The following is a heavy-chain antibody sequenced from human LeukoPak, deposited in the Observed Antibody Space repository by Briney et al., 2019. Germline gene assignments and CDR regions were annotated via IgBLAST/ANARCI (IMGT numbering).Heavy chain of an antibody. J-gene: IGHJ5*02. CDR1: GGSISSYY. Sequence: SETLSLTCTVSGGSISSYYWSWMRQPPGKSLEWIGEINHSGSTNYNPSLKSRVTISVDTSKNQFSLKLSSVTAADTVVYYCARTSSGWYPPWFDPWGQGTLVTVSS. CDR3: ARTSSGWYPPWFDP. D-gene: IGHD6-19*01. CDR2: INHSGST. V-gene: IGHV4-34*01.